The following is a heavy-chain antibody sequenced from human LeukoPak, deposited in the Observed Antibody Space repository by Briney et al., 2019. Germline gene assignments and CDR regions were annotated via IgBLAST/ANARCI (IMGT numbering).Heavy chain of an antibody. V-gene: IGHV3-7*01. D-gene: IGHD2-15*01. J-gene: IGHJ4*02. Sequence: GGSPRLSCAASGFTFSSYWMIWVRQAPGKGLEWVANIKQDGSEKYYVDSVKGRFTISRDNAKNSLYLQMNSLRAEDTAVYYCARVPIVAATPLFDYWGQGTLVTVSS. CDR3: ARVPIVAATPLFDY. CDR1: GFTFSSYW. CDR2: IKQDGSEK.